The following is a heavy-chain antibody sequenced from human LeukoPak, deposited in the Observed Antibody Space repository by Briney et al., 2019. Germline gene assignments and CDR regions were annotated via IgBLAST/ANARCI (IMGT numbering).Heavy chain of an antibody. J-gene: IGHJ4*02. V-gene: IGHV3-7*03. CDR3: ARVPIRGVIAV. D-gene: IGHD3-10*01. CDR2: IKQDGSEK. Sequence: PGGSLRLSCAASGFTFSSYWMSWVRQAPGKGLEWVAVIKQDGSEKYYVDSVKGRFTISRDNSENTLYLQMNSLRAEDTAVYYCARVPIRGVIAVWGQGTLVTVSS. CDR1: GFTFSSYW.